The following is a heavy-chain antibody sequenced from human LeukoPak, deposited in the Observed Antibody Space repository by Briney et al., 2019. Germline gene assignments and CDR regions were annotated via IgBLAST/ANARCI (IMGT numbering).Heavy chain of an antibody. CDR1: GGSISGYY. CDR2: INYSGST. J-gene: IGHJ4*02. Sequence: PSETLSLTCTASGGSISGYYLSWVRQPPGKGPEWIGYINYSGSTNYNPSLKSRVTIPVDTSKNQFSLKMNSVTAADTAVYYCARLASSGWSHCDYWGQGTLVTVSS. CDR3: ARLASSGWSHCDY. D-gene: IGHD6-19*01. V-gene: IGHV4-59*08.